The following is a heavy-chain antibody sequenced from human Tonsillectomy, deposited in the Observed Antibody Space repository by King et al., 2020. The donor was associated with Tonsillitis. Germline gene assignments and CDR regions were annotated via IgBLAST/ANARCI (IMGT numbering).Heavy chain of an antibody. CDR2: ISPNSGGT. CDR1: GYTCTGYH. J-gene: IGHJ3*02. CDR3: AKIGTAYGAFDI. D-gene: IGHD3-10*01. V-gene: IGHV1-2*02. Sequence: QLVQSGAEVKKPGASVKVSCKASGYTCTGYHMHWVRQARGQGLEWMGWISPNSGGTNYAQMFQGRVTMTRDTSITTAYMELSGLRSDDTAVYYCAKIGTAYGAFDIWGQGTMVTVSS.